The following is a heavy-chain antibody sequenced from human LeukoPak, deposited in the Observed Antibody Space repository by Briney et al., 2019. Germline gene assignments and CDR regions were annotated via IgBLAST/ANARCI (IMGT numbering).Heavy chain of an antibody. CDR1: GFTVSNNY. J-gene: IGHJ4*02. D-gene: IGHD3-10*01. CDR2: IYSGGTI. CDR3: AKDPGGSGSYYHDDY. Sequence: HSGGSLRLSCAASGFTVSNNYMSWVRQAPGKGLEGVSVIYSGGTIYYADSVKGRFTISRDNSKNTLYLQMNSLRAEDTAVYYCAKDPGGSGSYYHDDYWGQGTLVTVSS. V-gene: IGHV3-66*02.